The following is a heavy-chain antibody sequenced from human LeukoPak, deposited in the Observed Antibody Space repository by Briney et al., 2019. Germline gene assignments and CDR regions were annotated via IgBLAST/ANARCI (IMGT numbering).Heavy chain of an antibody. CDR2: ISGSGDST. CDR3: PKGGQYSSSPLDY. J-gene: IGHJ4*02. D-gene: IGHD6-13*01. Sequence: PGGSLRLSCAASGFTFSSYAMSWVRQAPGKGLEWVSTISGSGDSTYYADSVKGRFTISRDNSKNTLHLQMNSLRAEDTAVYYCPKGGQYSSSPLDYWGQGTLVTVSS. V-gene: IGHV3-23*01. CDR1: GFTFSSYA.